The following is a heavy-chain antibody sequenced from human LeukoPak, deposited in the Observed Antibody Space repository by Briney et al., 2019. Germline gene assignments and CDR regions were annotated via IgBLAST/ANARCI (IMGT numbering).Heavy chain of an antibody. J-gene: IGHJ4*02. CDR2: IFYSGST. CDR1: SGSISTSNYY. D-gene: IGHD3-22*01. V-gene: IGHV4-39*07. CDR3: ARDVDSSGYYWDY. Sequence: SETLSLTCTVSSGSISTSNYYWGWVRQPPGKALEWIGNIFYSGSTYYSPSLKSRVTISLDTSRNQFSLKLNSVTAADTAVYYCARDVDSSGYYWDYWGQGTLVTVSS.